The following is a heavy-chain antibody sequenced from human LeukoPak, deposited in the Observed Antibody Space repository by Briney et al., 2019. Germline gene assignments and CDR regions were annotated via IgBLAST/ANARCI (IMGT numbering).Heavy chain of an antibody. CDR2: IHYSGST. CDR3: ARVARVGALGT. J-gene: IGHJ4*02. D-gene: IGHD1-26*01. V-gene: IGHV4-39*07. CDR1: GGSISISTYF. Sequence: PSETLSLTCSVSGGSISISTYFWGWIRQPPGKGLEWIGSIHYSGSTYYNPSLKSRVTISVDTSKNQFSLKLSSVTAADTAVYYCARVARVGALGTWGQGTLVTVSS.